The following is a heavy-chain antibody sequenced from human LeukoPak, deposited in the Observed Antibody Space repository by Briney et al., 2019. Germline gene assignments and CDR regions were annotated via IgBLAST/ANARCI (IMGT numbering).Heavy chain of an antibody. V-gene: IGHV3-23*01. D-gene: IGHD4-11*01. CDR3: ARAYSNLAHFDY. CDR2: ISGSGGST. J-gene: IGHJ4*02. CDR1: GFTFSSYA. Sequence: GGSLRLSCAASGFTFSSYALNWVRQAPGKGLEWVSAISGSGGSTYYADSVKGRFTISRDNAKNSLYLQMNSLRAEDTAVYYCARAYSNLAHFDYWGQGTLVTVSS.